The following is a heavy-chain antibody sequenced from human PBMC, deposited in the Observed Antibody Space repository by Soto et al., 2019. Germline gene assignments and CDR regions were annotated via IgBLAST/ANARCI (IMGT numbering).Heavy chain of an antibody. CDR1: GGTFSSYA. J-gene: IGHJ2*01. D-gene: IGHD2-2*01. CDR3: AREGYCSSDSCRYWYFDL. CDR2: IIPIFSTA. Sequence: SVKVSCNASGGTFSSYAISWVRQAPGQGLEWMGGIIPIFSTANYAQKFQGRVTITADESQSTAYMELRSLGSEETAVYYSAREGYCSSDSCRYWYFDLWGRGTLVTVSS. V-gene: IGHV1-69*13.